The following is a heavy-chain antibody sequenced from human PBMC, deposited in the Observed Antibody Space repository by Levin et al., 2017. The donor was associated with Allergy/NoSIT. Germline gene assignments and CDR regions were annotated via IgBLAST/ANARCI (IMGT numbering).Heavy chain of an antibody. CDR2: IDPKSGGT. V-gene: IGHV1-2*02. CDR1: GYTFTGYE. CDR3: ARESICSTKTCSLDY. D-gene: IGHD2-15*01. Sequence: GESLKISCKASGYTFTGYEMHWVRQAPGQGLEWMAWIDPKSGGTGYAQRFQGRVTMTRDTSINTVYMELSGLRPDDTALYYCARESICSTKTCSLDYWGQGTLVTVSS. J-gene: IGHJ4*02.